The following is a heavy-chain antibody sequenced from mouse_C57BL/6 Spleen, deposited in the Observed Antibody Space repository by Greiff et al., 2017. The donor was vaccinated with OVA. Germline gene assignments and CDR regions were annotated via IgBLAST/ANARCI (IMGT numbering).Heavy chain of an antibody. D-gene: IGHD2-5*01. CDR2: IDPSDSYT. J-gene: IGHJ2*01. Sequence: VQLQQPGAELVMPGASVKLSCKASGYTFTSYWMHWVKQRPGQGLEWIGEIDPSDSYTNYNQKFKGKSTLTVDKSSSTAYMQLSSLTSEDSAVYYCARRSNLDYWGQGTTLTVSS. CDR1: GYTFTSYW. V-gene: IGHV1-69*01. CDR3: ARRSNLDY.